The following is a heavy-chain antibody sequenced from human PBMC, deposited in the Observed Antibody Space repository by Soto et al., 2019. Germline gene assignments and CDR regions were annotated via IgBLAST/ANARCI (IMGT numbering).Heavy chain of an antibody. CDR1: EETFNKFA. Sequence: QVELVQSGAEVKTPGSSVKVSCKASEETFNKFAITWVRQAPGQGLEWMGGIILLFGKPDYAQQFRGRLTITADKYTRTIYVELDNLRSEDTAIYYCTRAPFDFYSRIDPWGPGTLVTVSS. CDR2: IILLFGKP. V-gene: IGHV1-69*06. J-gene: IGHJ5*01. D-gene: IGHD2-15*01. CDR3: TRAPFDFYSRIDP.